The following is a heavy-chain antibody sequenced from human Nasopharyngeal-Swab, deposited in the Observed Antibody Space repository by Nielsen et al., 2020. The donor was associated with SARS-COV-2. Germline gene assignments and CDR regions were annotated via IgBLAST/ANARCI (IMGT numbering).Heavy chain of an antibody. CDR3: ARDLVGGYCTTTNCPGS. CDR1: GFTFSSYA. Sequence: GESLKISCAASGFTFSSYAMSWVRQAQGKGLEWVSAITGNGGSTYYADSVTDRFTISRDKSKNTLYLQMNSLRAEDTAVYYCARDLVGGYCTTTNCPGSCGQGTLVTVSS. V-gene: IGHV3-23*01. CDR2: ITGNGGST. J-gene: IGHJ1*01. D-gene: IGHD2-2*01.